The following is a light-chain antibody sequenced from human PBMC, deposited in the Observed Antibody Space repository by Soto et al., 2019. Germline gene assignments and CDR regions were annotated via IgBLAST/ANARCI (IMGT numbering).Light chain of an antibody. Sequence: EIVLTQSPATLSLSPGERATLSCRASQSVSSYLAWYQQKPGQAPRLLIYDASNRATGIPARFSGSGSGTDFNLTISSLEPEDGAVYYCQQRSNWPPYTFGQGTKLEIK. J-gene: IGKJ2*01. CDR1: QSVSSY. V-gene: IGKV3-11*01. CDR3: QQRSNWPPYT. CDR2: DAS.